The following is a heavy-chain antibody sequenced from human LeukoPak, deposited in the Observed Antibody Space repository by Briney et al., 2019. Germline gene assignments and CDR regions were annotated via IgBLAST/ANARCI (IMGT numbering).Heavy chain of an antibody. CDR2: IFYSGST. CDR1: GGSISSYY. V-gene: IGHV4-59*01. D-gene: IGHD2-2*01. J-gene: IGHJ4*02. Sequence: SETLSLTCTVSGGSISSYYWSWIRQPPGKGLEWIGYIFYSGSTNYNPSLKSRVTISVDTSKNQFSLKLSSVTAADTAVYYCARGGVVPGLDYWGQGTLVTVTS. CDR3: ARGGVVPGLDY.